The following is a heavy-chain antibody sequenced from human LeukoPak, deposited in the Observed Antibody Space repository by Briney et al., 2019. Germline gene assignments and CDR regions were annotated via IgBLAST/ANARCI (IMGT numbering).Heavy chain of an antibody. J-gene: IGHJ6*02. CDR1: GFTFSSYA. CDR3: AKEMSTVATIEYYYYGMDV. Sequence: PGGSLRLSCAASGFTFSSYAMSWVRQAPGKGLEWVSAISGSGGSTYYADSVKGRFTISRDNSKNTLYLQMNSLRAEDTAVYYCAKEMSTVATIEYYYYGMDVWGQGTTVTVSS. D-gene: IGHD5-12*01. CDR2: ISGSGGST. V-gene: IGHV3-23*01.